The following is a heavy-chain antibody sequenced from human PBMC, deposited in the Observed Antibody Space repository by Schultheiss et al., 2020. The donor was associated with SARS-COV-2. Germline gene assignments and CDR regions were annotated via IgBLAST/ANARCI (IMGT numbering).Heavy chain of an antibody. CDR3: ARDISRYGSSSAVDY. J-gene: IGHJ4*02. CDR1: GFTFSSYA. V-gene: IGHV3-30*04. D-gene: IGHD6-6*01. CDR2: ISYDGSNK. Sequence: GGSLRLSCAASGFTFSSYAMHWVRQAPGKGLEWVAVISYDGSNKYYADSVKGRFTISRDNSKNTLYLQMNSLRAEDTAVYYCARDISRYGSSSAVDYWGQGTLVTVAS.